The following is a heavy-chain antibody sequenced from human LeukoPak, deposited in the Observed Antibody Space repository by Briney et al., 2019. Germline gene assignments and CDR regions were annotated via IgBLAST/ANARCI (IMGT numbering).Heavy chain of an antibody. V-gene: IGHV4-4*02. CDR2: IYHSGST. CDR1: GGSISSSNW. CDR3: ARSHCSSTSCYPWDAFDI. D-gene: IGHD2-2*01. J-gene: IGHJ3*02. Sequence: PSRTLSLTCAVSGGSISSSNWWRWVRQPPGKGLEWIGEIYHSGSTNYNPSLKSRVTISVDKSKNQFSLKLSSVTAADTAVYYCARSHCSSTSCYPWDAFDIWGQGTMVTVSS.